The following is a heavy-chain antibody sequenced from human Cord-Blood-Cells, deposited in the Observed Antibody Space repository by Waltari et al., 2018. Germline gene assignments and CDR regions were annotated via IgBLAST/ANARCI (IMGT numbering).Heavy chain of an antibody. Sequence: EVQLVESGGGLVQPGGALRRTCVASGFPLRSYALTWVRQAPGKGLDWVSYISSNSSTIYYADSVKGRFTISRDNAKNSLYLQMNSLRDEDTAVYYCARGPYSSSWYGDYWGQGTLVTVSS. D-gene: IGHD6-13*01. V-gene: IGHV3-48*02. J-gene: IGHJ4*02. CDR1: GFPLRSYA. CDR2: ISSNSSTI. CDR3: ARGPYSSSWYGDY.